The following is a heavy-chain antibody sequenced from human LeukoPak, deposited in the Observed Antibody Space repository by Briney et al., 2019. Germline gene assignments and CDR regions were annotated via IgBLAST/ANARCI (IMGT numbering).Heavy chain of an antibody. CDR1: GFTFSSYA. CDR2: ISYDGSTK. J-gene: IGHJ4*02. V-gene: IGHV3-30*04. CDR3: ARGITYYYDSSGYYFDY. D-gene: IGHD3-22*01. Sequence: GGSLRLSCAASGFTFSSYAIHWVRQAPGKGLEWVALISYDGSTKYSTDSVKGRFTISRDNAKNSLYLQMNSLRAEDTALYYCARGITYYYDSSGYYFDYWGQGTLVTVSS.